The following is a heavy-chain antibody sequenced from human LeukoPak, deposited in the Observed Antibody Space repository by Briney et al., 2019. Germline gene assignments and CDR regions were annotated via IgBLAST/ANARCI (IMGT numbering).Heavy chain of an antibody. V-gene: IGHV1-8*01. CDR3: ARGRDIVATVDY. Sequence: ASVKVSCKASGYTFTSYDINWVRQATGQGLEWMGWMNPNSGNTGYAQKFQGRVTMTRNTFISTAYMELSSLRSEDTAVYYCARGRDIVATVDYWGQGTLVTVSS. CDR2: MNPNSGNT. J-gene: IGHJ4*02. CDR1: GYTFTSYD. D-gene: IGHD5-12*01.